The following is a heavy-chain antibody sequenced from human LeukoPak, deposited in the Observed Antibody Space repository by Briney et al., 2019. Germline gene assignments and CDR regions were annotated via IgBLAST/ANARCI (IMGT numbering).Heavy chain of an antibody. CDR1: GGSISSYY. CDR3: AGDKISSTRSDV. V-gene: IGHV4-59*12. Sequence: SETLSLTCTVSGGSISSYYWSWIRQPPGRGLEWIGFIYYSGSTNYNPSLKSRVIISLDTSKNQFSPKLSSVTAADTAVYYCAGDKISSTRSDVSDKGTTVTVSS. J-gene: IGHJ6*04. CDR2: IYYSGST. D-gene: IGHD2/OR15-2a*01.